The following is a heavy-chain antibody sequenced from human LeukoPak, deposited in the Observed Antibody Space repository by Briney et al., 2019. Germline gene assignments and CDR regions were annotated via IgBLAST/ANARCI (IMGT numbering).Heavy chain of an antibody. CDR2: ISWNSGSI. CDR1: GFTFDDYA. Sequence: GGSLRLSCAASGFTFDDYAMHWVRQAPGQGLEWVSGISWNSGSIGYADSVKGRFTISRDNAKNSLYLQMNSLRAEDTALYYCAKEAVAGPFDYWGQGTLVTVSS. J-gene: IGHJ4*02. CDR3: AKEAVAGPFDY. D-gene: IGHD6-19*01. V-gene: IGHV3-9*01.